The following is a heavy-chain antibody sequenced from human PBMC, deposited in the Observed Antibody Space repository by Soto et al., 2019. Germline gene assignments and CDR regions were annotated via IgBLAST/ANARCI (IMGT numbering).Heavy chain of an antibody. Sequence: GGSLRLSCSASGFIFSESTIYWVRQVPGKGLEAISAVSTSGRSTYYADSVKDRFTISRDNSKNTLFLQMGSLRPEDTAIYYCVKQAHGLDGVAFDYWGQGTQVTAPQ. J-gene: IGHJ4*02. CDR3: VKQAHGLDGVAFDY. CDR2: VSTSGRST. CDR1: GFIFSEST. V-gene: IGHV3-64D*06. D-gene: IGHD2-15*01.